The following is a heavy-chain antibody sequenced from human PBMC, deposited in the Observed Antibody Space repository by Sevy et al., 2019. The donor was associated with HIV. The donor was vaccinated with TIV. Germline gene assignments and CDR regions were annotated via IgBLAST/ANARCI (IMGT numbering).Heavy chain of an antibody. V-gene: IGHV1-69*13. CDR3: AREGRRIQLWLKGGWFDP. CDR1: GGTFSSYA. Sequence: ASVKVSCKASGGTFSSYAISWVRQAPGQGLEWMGGIIPIFGTANYAQKFQGRVTITADESTSTAYMGLSSLGSEDTAVYYCAREGRRIQLWLKGGWFDPWGQGTLVTVSS. D-gene: IGHD5-18*01. CDR2: IIPIFGTA. J-gene: IGHJ5*02.